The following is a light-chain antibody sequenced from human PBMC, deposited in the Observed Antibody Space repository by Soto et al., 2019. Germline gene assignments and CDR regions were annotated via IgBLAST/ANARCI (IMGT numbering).Light chain of an antibody. Sequence: QSVLTQPPSLSAAPGQKVTISCSGARSNIGKNFVSWYQHLPGTAPKLLIYDNSQRPSGIPDRFSGSKSGTSATLGITGLQTGEEADYYCATWDTDLGTGEVVFGGGTKLTVL. CDR3: ATWDTDLGTGEVV. CDR2: DNS. V-gene: IGLV1-51*01. CDR1: RSNIGKNF. J-gene: IGLJ2*01.